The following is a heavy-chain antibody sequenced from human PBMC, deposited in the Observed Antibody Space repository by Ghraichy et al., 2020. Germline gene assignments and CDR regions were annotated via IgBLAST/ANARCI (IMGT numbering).Heavy chain of an antibody. V-gene: IGHV3-23*01. CDR2: ISGSGGST. D-gene: IGHD1-1*01. CDR3: AKTGPISAAAFDI. J-gene: IGHJ3*02. Sequence: LSLTCAASGFTFSSYAMSWVRQAPGKGLEWVSAISGSGGSTYYADSVKGRFTISRDNSKNTLYLQMNSLRAEDTAVYYCAKTGPISAAAFDIWGQGTMVTVSS. CDR1: GFTFSSYA.